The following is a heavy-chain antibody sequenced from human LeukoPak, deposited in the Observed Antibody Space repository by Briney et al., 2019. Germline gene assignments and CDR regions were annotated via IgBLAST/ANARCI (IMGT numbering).Heavy chain of an antibody. D-gene: IGHD2-2*01. V-gene: IGHV3-74*01. J-gene: IGHJ5*01. CDR1: GFTFSSYW. CDR2: ISSDGFST. CDR3: ARGAGYCSSTGCYGSDWFDS. Sequence: GGSLRLSCAASGFTFSSYWMHWVRQAPGKGLVWVSRISSDGFSTAYADSVKGRFTLSRDNAKNSLYLQMNSLRVEDTAVYYCARGAGYCSSTGCYGSDWFDSWGQGALVTVSS.